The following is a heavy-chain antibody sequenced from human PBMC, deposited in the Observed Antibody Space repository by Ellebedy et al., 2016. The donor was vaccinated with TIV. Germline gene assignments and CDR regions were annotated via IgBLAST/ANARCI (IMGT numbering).Heavy chain of an antibody. J-gene: IGHJ4*02. Sequence: GESLKISCAASGFTFSSYAMSWVRQAPGTGLEWVSGISGFEQTTHYADSVEGRFAISGDNSKNTLYLQMNSLRVEDTAVYYCTKDSGFVAALGTGYWGPGTLVTVSS. CDR3: TKDSGFVAALGTGY. CDR1: GFTFSSYA. V-gene: IGHV3-23*01. CDR2: ISGFEQTT. D-gene: IGHD6-13*01.